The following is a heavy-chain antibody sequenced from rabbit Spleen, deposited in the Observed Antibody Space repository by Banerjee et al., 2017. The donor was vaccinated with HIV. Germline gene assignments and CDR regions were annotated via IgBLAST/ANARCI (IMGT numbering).Heavy chain of an antibody. Sequence: QQQLVESGGGLVKPGASLTLTCTASGFTISISDWIYWVRQAPGKGLEWIACINAVTGKAVYASWAKGRFTFSKTSSTTVTLQVTSLTAADTATYFCARDLTGVIGWNFGWWGPGTLVTVS. CDR2: INAVTGKA. CDR1: GFTISISDW. V-gene: IGHV1S45*01. J-gene: IGHJ4*01. D-gene: IGHD1-1*01. CDR3: ARDLTGVIGWNFGW.